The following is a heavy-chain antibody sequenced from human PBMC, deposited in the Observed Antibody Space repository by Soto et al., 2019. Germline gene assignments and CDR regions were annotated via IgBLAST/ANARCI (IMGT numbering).Heavy chain of an antibody. D-gene: IGHD3-22*01. CDR2: IWYDGSNK. V-gene: IGHV3-33*01. Sequence: QVQLVESGGGVVQPGRSLRLSCAASGFTFSSYGMHWVRQAPGKGLEWVAVIWYDGSNKYYADSVKGRFTISRDNSKNTLYLQMNSLRAEDTAVYYCASSLVVVDAFDIWGQGTMVTVSS. CDR1: GFTFSSYG. J-gene: IGHJ3*02. CDR3: ASSLVVVDAFDI.